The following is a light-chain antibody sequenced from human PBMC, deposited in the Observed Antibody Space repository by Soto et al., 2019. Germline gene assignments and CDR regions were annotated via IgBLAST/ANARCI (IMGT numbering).Light chain of an antibody. CDR2: GAS. CDR3: HQYGSAPAWT. V-gene: IGKV3-20*01. J-gene: IGKJ1*01. Sequence: EIVLTQSPGTLSLFPGERATLSCRASQSISSSYLAWYQQKPGQAPRLLIYGASSRATSIPDRFSGAGSATDFTLASSRLEPEDFEVYYCHQYGSAPAWTFGQGTKVEIK. CDR1: QSISSSY.